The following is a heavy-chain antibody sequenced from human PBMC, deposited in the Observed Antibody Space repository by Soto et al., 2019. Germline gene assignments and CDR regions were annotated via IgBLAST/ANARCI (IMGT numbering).Heavy chain of an antibody. CDR3: ARDIGAVAASYYFDY. CDR2: VYYSGST. V-gene: IGHV4-59*01. CDR1: GGSISSYY. D-gene: IGHD6-19*01. Sequence: LSLTCTVSGGSISSYYWSWIRQPPGKGLEWIGYVYYSGSTNYNPSLKSRVTISVDTSQNQFSLKLSSVTAADTAVYYCARDIGAVAASYYFDYWGQGTLVTVSS. J-gene: IGHJ4*02.